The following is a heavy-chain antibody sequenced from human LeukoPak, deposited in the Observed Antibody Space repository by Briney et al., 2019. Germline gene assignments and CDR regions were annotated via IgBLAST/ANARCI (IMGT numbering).Heavy chain of an antibody. Sequence: GGSLRLSCATSGLIFSSYWMCWVRQAPGKGLEWVANIKSDGSEEYYGDSVKGRFTISRDNAKNSLYLHMNSLRVEDTAVYYCARGDLWLGHWGQGSLVTVSS. J-gene: IGHJ4*02. V-gene: IGHV3-7*01. D-gene: IGHD3-10*01. CDR3: ARGDLWLGH. CDR1: GLIFSSYW. CDR2: IKSDGSEE.